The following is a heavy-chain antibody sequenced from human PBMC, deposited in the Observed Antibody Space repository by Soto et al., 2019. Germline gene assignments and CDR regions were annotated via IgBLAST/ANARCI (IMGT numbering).Heavy chain of an antibody. Sequence: EVQLVESGGGLIQPGGSLRLSWAASGFTVSSNYMSWVRQAPGKGLEWVSVIYSGGSTYYADSVKGRFIISRDNSKNTLYLQMNSLRAEDTAVYYCARDRVESGYPEYFQHWGQGTLVTVSS. CDR3: ARDRVESGYPEYFQH. J-gene: IGHJ1*01. CDR2: IYSGGST. CDR1: GFTVSSNY. V-gene: IGHV3-53*01. D-gene: IGHD3-22*01.